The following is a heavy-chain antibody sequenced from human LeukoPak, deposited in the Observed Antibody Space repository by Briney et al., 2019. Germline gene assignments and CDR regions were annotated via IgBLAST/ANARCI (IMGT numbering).Heavy chain of an antibody. CDR2: ISSSGSTI. CDR3: ARELYDYVWGSYRLDAFDI. J-gene: IGHJ3*02. V-gene: IGHV3-48*03. CDR1: GFTFSSYE. D-gene: IGHD3-16*02. Sequence: GGSLRLSCAASGFTFSSYEMNWVRQAPGKGLGWVSYISSSGSTIYYADSVKGRFTISRDNAKNSLYLQMNSLRAEDTAVYYCARELYDYVWGSYRLDAFDIWGQGTMVTVSS.